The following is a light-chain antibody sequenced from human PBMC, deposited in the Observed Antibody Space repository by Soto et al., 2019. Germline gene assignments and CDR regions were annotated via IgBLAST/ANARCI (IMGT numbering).Light chain of an antibody. V-gene: IGKV3-11*01. CDR2: DAS. CDR1: QSVSSY. J-gene: IGKJ5*01. CDR3: QQRSNWPPIT. Sequence: IVLTQSPATLSVSPGERATLSCRASQSVSSYLAWYQQKPGQAPRLLIYDASNRATGIPARFSGSVSGTDFTLTISCLEPEDFAVYYWQQRSNWPPITFGQGTRLEIK.